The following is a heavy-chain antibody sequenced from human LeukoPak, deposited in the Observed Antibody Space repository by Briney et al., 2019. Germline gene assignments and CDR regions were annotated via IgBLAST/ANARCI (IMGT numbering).Heavy chain of an antibody. CDR2: IKRKTDGGTT. D-gene: IGHD6-13*01. V-gene: IGHV3-15*01. J-gene: IGHJ4*02. CDR3: TTERAAAGTIDY. Sequence: PGGSLRLSCAASGFTFSNAWMSWVRQAPGKGLEWVGRIKRKTDGGTTDYAAPVKVRFTISRDDSKNTLYLQMNSLKTEDTAVYYCTTERAAAGTIDYWGQGTLVTVSS. CDR1: GFTFSNAW.